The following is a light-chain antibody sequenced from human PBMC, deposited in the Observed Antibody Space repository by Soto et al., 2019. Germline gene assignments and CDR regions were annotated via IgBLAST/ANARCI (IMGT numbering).Light chain of an antibody. V-gene: IGKV3-11*01. CDR3: QQRSNWPRLT. CDR1: QSVSSY. CDR2: DAS. J-gene: IGKJ4*01. Sequence: EIVLTQSPATLSLSPGERATLSCRASQSVSSYLAWYQQKPGQAPRLLIYDASNRATGIPARFSGSGSGKDFTLTISSLEPEDFAVYYFQQRSNWPRLTFGGGTKVEIK.